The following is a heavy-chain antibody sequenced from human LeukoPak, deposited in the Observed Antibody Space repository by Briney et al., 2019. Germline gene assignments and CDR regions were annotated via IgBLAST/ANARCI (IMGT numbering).Heavy chain of an antibody. V-gene: IGHV3-9*03. CDR2: ISWNSGSI. J-gene: IGHJ4*02. D-gene: IGHD3-22*01. Sequence: GGSLRLSCAASGFTFDDYAMHWVRQAPGKGLEWVSGISWNSGSIGYADSVKGRFTISRDNAKNSLYLQMNSLRAEDMALYYCARGTRLYYYDSSGYYFDYWGQGTLVTVSS. CDR1: GFTFDDYA. CDR3: ARGTRLYYYDSSGYYFDY.